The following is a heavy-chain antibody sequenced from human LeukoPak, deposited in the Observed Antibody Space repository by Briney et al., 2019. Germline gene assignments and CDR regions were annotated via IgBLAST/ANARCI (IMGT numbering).Heavy chain of an antibody. CDR2: ISGSGGST. Sequence: PGGSLRLSCAASGFTFSSYAMSWVRQAPGKGLEWVSAISGSGGSTYYADSVKGRFTISRDNSKNTLYLQMNSLKAEDTAVYYCAHLRYLDWFGYWGQGTLVTVSS. V-gene: IGHV3-23*01. D-gene: IGHD3-9*01. CDR1: GFTFSSYA. J-gene: IGHJ5*01. CDR3: AHLRYLDWFGY.